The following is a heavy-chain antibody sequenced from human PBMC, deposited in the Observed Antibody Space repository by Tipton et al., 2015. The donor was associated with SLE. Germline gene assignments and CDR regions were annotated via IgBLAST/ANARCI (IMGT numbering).Heavy chain of an antibody. CDR3: ARALQNYFDY. J-gene: IGHJ4*02. Sequence: LRLSCAVYGGSFSGYYWTWIRQHPGKGLEWIGYIYYSGSTYYNPSLKSRVTISIDTSKNQFSLKLSSVTAADTAVYYCARALQNYFDYWGQGTLVTVSS. V-gene: IGHV4-31*02. CDR2: IYYSGST. CDR1: GGSFSGYY.